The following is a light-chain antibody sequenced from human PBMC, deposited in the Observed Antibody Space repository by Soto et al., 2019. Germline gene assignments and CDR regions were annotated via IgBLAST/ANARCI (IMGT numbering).Light chain of an antibody. CDR1: SSNIGAGYD. CDR2: GNS. CDR3: QSYDSSLSGWV. V-gene: IGLV1-40*01. J-gene: IGLJ3*02. Sequence: QLVLTQPPSVSGAPGQRVTISCTGSSSNIGAGYDVHWYQQLPGTAPKLLIYGNSNRPSGVPDRFSGSKSGTSASLAITGLQAEDEADYSCQSYDSSLSGWVFGGGTKLTVL.